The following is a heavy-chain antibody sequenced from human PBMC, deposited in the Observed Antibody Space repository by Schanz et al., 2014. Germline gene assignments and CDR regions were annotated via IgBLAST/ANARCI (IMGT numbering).Heavy chain of an antibody. V-gene: IGHV3-23*01. Sequence: EVHLLESGGGLVEPGGSLRLSCATSGFSLDIFAVSWVRQAPGKGLEWVSAISGSGGTTYYTDSVKGRFTISRDNSKNTVYIQMNSLRAEDTAVYYCARGGPAYYFDDWGQGTLVTVSS. J-gene: IGHJ4*02. CDR1: GFSLDIFA. CDR2: ISGSGGTT. CDR3: ARGGPAYYFDD.